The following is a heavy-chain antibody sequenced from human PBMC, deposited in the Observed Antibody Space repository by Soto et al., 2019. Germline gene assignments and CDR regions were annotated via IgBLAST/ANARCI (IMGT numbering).Heavy chain of an antibody. CDR3: SRVRDVSLSNGYYYYYYYMDV. V-gene: IGHV1-3*01. Sequence: ASVKVSCKASGYTFTSYAMHWVRQAPGQRLEWMGWINAGNGNTKYSQKFQGRITITRDTSASTAYMELSSLRSEDTAVYYCSRVRDVSLSNGYYYYYYYMDVWAKGTTVTVSS. D-gene: IGHD3-10*02. CDR1: GYTFTSYA. CDR2: INAGNGNT. J-gene: IGHJ6*03.